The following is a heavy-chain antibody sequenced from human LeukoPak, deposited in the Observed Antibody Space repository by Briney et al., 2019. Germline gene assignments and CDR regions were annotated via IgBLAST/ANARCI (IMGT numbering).Heavy chain of an antibody. CDR3: AGYCTNGVCYMRPDY. Sequence: GGSLRLSCAASRFTFSDYYMSWIRQAPGKGLEWVSYIRSSGSTIYYADSVKGRFTISRDNAKNSVYLQMNSLRAEDTAVYYCAGYCTNGVCYMRPDYWGQGTLVTVSS. J-gene: IGHJ4*02. V-gene: IGHV3-11*01. D-gene: IGHD2-8*01. CDR1: RFTFSDYY. CDR2: IRSSGSTI.